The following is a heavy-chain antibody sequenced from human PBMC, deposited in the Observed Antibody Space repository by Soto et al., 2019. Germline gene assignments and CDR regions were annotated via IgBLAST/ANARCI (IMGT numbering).Heavy chain of an antibody. D-gene: IGHD5-18*01. J-gene: IGHJ4*02. CDR2: IRPRGGRT. V-gene: IGHV1-46*01. CDR3: ARDPNESYYFDY. Sequence: QVHLVQSGAEVKKPGSSVKVSCKASGYTFTNYYIHWGRQAPGQGLECLGIIRPRGGRTEYAQRFQGRVTMTRDTSTSTVYMELTSLKSEDTAVYSCARDPNESYYFDYWGQGTLFTVSS. CDR1: GYTFTNYY.